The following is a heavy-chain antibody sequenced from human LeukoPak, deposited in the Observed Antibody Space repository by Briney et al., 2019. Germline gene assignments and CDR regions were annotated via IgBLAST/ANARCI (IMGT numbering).Heavy chain of an antibody. V-gene: IGHV4-59*01. CDR2: IYYSGGT. CDR1: GGSIRSDH. CDR3: ARGGVIAASPRHYGMDV. Sequence: PSETLSLTCTVSGGSIRSDHWSWIRQTPGKGLEWIGSIYYSGGTNYNPSLTSRVTISVDTSKNQFSLKLNSVTAADTAVYYCARGGVIAASPRHYGMDVWGQGTTVTVSS. D-gene: IGHD2-21*01. J-gene: IGHJ6*02.